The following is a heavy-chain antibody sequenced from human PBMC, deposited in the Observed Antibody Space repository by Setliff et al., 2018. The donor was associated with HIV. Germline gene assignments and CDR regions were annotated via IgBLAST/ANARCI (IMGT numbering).Heavy chain of an antibody. J-gene: IGHJ3*02. CDR1: GYTFTGYY. CDR2: IIPNSGGT. D-gene: IGHD2-8*01. Sequence: ASAKVSCKASGYTFTGYYVHWVRQAPGQGLEWMGRIIPNSGGTNYAQKFQGRVTMTRDTSISTAYMELTRLRSDDTAVYYCATKLYRTNGVCLDAFDIWGQGTMVTVSS. V-gene: IGHV1-2*06. CDR3: ATKLYRTNGVCLDAFDI.